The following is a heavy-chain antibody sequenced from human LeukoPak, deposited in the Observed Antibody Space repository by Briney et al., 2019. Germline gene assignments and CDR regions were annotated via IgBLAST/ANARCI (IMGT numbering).Heavy chain of an antibody. D-gene: IGHD6-19*01. Sequence: SETLSLTCTVSGGSIDSYYWSWVRQFPGKGLEWMGYIYYTGSTNYNPSLKSRVTISVDTSKNQFSLKLSSVTAADTAVYYCASTTVAAAPAYFDYWGQGTLVTVSS. CDR3: ASTTVAAAPAYFDY. V-gene: IGHV4-59*08. CDR2: IYYTGST. CDR1: GGSIDSYY. J-gene: IGHJ4*02.